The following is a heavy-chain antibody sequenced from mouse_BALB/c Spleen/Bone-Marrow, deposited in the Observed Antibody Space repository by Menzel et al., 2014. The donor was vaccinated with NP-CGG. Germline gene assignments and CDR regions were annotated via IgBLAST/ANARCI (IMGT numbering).Heavy chain of an antibody. CDR3: ASWGITLAY. CDR2: INPSNGRT. D-gene: IGHD2-4*01. V-gene: IGHV1S81*02. J-gene: IGHJ3*01. CDR1: GYTFTSYW. Sequence: VQLQQSGAELVKPGASVKLSCKASGYTFTSYWMHWVKQRPGQGLEWIGEINPSNGRTNYNEKFKSKATLTVDKSSSTAYMQLSSLTSEDSAVYYCASWGITLAYWGQGTLVTVSA.